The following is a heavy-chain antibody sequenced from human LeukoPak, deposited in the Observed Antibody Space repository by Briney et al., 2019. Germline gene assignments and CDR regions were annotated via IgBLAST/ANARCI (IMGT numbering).Heavy chain of an antibody. J-gene: IGHJ4*02. CDR2: IYYSGST. CDR3: ARLGTEYSSSSDY. CDR1: GGSISSSNYY. Sequence: SETLSLTCTVSGGSISSSNYYWGWIRQPPGKGLEWIGSIYYSGSTYYNPSLKSRVTISVDTSKNQFSLKLSSVTAADTAVYYCARLGTEYSSSSDYWGQGTLVTVSS. D-gene: IGHD6-6*01. V-gene: IGHV4-39*01.